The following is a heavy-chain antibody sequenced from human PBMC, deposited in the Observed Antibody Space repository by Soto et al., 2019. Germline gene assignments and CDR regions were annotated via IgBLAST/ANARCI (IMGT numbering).Heavy chain of an antibody. D-gene: IGHD2-2*01. CDR2: MNPNSGNT. CDR3: ARDRKIVLVPAAIDY. V-gene: IGHV1-8*02. CDR1: GYTSTNSY. J-gene: IGHJ4*02. Sequence: GASVKVSCKASGYTSTNSYMHWVRQATGQGLEWMGWMNPNSGNTGYAQKFQGRVTMTRNTSISTAYMELRSLRSDDTAVYYCARDRKIVLVPAAIDYWGQGTLVTVSS.